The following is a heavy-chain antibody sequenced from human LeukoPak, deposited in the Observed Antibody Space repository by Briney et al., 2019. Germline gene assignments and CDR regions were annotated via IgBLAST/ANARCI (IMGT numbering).Heavy chain of an antibody. CDR2: IYYSGST. CDR3: ARLHSSSWYNY. J-gene: IGHJ4*01. CDR1: GGSISSSSYY. Sequence: SETLSLTCTVSGGSISSSSYYWGWIRQPPGKGLEWIGSIYYSGSTYYNPSLKSRVTISVDTSKNQFSLKLSSVTAADTAVYYCARLHSSSWYNYWGHGTLVTVSS. V-gene: IGHV4-39*01. D-gene: IGHD6-13*01.